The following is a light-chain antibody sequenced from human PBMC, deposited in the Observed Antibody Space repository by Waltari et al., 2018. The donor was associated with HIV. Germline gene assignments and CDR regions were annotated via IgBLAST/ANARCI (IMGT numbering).Light chain of an antibody. CDR2: EVS. V-gene: IGLV2-14*01. J-gene: IGLJ3*02. CDR3: SSYTSSSTKV. Sequence: QSALTQPASVSGSPGQSLTISCTGTSSDVGGYNSLPWYQQHPGKAPKRMIYEVSNRPSGVSNRFSGSKSGNTASLTISGLQAEDEADYYCSSYTSSSTKVFGGGTKLTVL. CDR1: SSDVGGYNS.